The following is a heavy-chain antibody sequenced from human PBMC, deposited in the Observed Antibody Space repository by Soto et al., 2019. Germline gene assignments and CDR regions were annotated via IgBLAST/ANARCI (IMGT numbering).Heavy chain of an antibody. J-gene: IGHJ4*02. CDR3: ARSIEGYYYDTSAYAAGLDH. CDR1: GGSFSSGSYY. D-gene: IGHD3-22*01. CDR2: IYYSGST. Sequence: XATLSLTCTVSGGSFSSGSYYWSWVRQPPGKGLEWIGYIYYSGSTKYKSSLKRRVTISVDTSKNQFFLKLTSVTAADTAVYYCARSIEGYYYDTSAYAAGLDHWGQGTLVTVSS. V-gene: IGHV4-61*01.